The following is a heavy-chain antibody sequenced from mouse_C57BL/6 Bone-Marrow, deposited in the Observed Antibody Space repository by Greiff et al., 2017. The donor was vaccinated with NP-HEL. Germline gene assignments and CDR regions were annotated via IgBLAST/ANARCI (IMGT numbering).Heavy chain of an antibody. J-gene: IGHJ3*01. D-gene: IGHD1-1*01. CDR3: AHYYGSSYPFAY. CDR2: IDPANGNT. V-gene: IGHV14-3*01. Sequence: EVQGVESVAELVRPGASVKLSCTASGFNIKNTYMHWVKQRPEQGLEWIGRIDPANGNTKYAPKFQGKATITADTSSNTAYLQLSSLTSEDTAIYYCAHYYGSSYPFAYWGQGTLVTVSA. CDR1: GFNIKNTY.